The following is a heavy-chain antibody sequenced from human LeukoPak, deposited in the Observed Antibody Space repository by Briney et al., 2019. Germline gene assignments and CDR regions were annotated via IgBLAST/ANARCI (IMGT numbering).Heavy chain of an antibody. CDR3: ARVSYTSSWYDIDY. CDR2: VYYSGST. D-gene: IGHD6-13*01. CDR1: GGSISTITKY. J-gene: IGHJ4*02. Sequence: SETPSLTCTVSGGSISTITKYWGWIRQPPGKGLEWIGTVYYSGSTYYNPSLESRVTISVDTSKSQFSLKLSSVTAADTAMYYCARVSYTSSWYDIDYWGQGTLVTVSS. V-gene: IGHV4-39*07.